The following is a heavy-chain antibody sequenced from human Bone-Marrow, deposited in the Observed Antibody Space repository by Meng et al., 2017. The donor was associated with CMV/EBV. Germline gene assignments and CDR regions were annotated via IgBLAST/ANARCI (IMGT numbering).Heavy chain of an antibody. J-gene: IGHJ4*02. V-gene: IGHV3-48*04. Sequence: GESLKISCAASGFTFSSYSMNWVRQAPGKGLEWVSSISSSSSTIYYADSVKGRFTISRDNAKNSLYLQMNSLRAEDTAVYYCARGKDPTYYDFWSGYYGFDYWGQGTLVNGAS. CDR3: ARGKDPTYYDFWSGYYGFDY. CDR1: GFTFSSYS. D-gene: IGHD3-3*01. CDR2: ISSSSSTI.